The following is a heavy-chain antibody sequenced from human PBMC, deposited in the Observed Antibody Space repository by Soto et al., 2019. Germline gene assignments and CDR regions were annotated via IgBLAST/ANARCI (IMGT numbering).Heavy chain of an antibody. D-gene: IGHD4-17*01. CDR1: GFTFSSYA. CDR3: ARDFRTTTVVTYYFDY. CDR2: ISYDGSNK. J-gene: IGHJ4*02. V-gene: IGHV3-30-3*01. Sequence: QVQLVESGGGVVQPGRCLRLSCAASGFTFSSYAMPWVRQAPGKGLEWVAVISYDGSNKYYADSVKGRFTISRDNSKNTLYLQMNSLRAEDTAVYYCARDFRTTTVVTYYFDYWGQGTLVTVSS.